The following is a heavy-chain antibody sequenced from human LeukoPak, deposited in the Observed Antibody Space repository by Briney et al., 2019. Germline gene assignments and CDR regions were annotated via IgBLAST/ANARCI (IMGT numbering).Heavy chain of an antibody. CDR1: GYTFTDYY. Sequence: ASVKVSCKASGYTFTDYYMHWVRQAPGQGLEWMGWISPNSGDTNYAQKLQGRVTMTRDTSISTAYMQLSSLRSDDTAVYYCATELSLNWGQGTLVTVSS. CDR3: ATELSLN. J-gene: IGHJ4*02. V-gene: IGHV1-2*02. CDR2: ISPNSGDT.